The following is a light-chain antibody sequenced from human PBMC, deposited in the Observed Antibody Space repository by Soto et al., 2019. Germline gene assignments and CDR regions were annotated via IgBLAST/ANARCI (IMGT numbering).Light chain of an antibody. J-gene: IGKJ5*01. Sequence: DIQMTQSPSSVSASVGDRVTITCRASQGITNRLAWYQQKPGKAPKLLIYEASSLQSGVSSRISGSGSGTDFTLTISSLQPEDFATYYFQQANSFPITFGQGTRLEIK. V-gene: IGKV1D-12*01. CDR2: EAS. CDR3: QQANSFPIT. CDR1: QGITNR.